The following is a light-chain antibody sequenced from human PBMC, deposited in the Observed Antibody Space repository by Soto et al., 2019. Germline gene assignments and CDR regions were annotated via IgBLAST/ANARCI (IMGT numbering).Light chain of an antibody. Sequence: EIVMTQSPATLFVSPGERATLSCRASQTVSDDLAWYQQKPGQAPRLLFYGASTRATDILARFSGGGSGTEFTLTISRLQSEDSAIYYCQQYHDWPPITFGPGTKVNI. CDR2: GAS. CDR1: QTVSDD. CDR3: QQYHDWPPIT. V-gene: IGKV3-15*01. J-gene: IGKJ3*01.